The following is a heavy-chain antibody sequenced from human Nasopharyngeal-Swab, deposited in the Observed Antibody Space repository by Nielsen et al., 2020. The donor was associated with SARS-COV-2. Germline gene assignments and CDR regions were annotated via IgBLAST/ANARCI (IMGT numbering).Heavy chain of an antibody. V-gene: IGHV3-7*01. CDR2: IKQAGSEK. CDR1: GFTFSSYW. CDR3: ARDSDIPYSGYGMNV. J-gene: IGHJ6*02. D-gene: IGHD6-13*01. Sequence: GESLKISCAASGFTFSSYWMSWVRQAPGKGLEWVANIKQAGSEKYYVDSVKGRFTISRDNAKNSLYLQMNSLRPEDTAVYYCARDSDIPYSGYGMNVWGQGTTFTVSS.